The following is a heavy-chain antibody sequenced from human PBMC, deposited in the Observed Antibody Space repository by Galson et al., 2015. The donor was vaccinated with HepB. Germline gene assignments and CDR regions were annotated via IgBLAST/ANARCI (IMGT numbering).Heavy chain of an antibody. J-gene: IGHJ6*02. Sequence: SLRLSCAASGFTFSSYGMHWVRQAPGKGLEWVAFIRYDGSNKYYADSVKGRFTISRDNSKNTLYLQMNSLRAEDTAVYYCAKDLARYCSGGSCYSNYGMDVWGQGTTVTVSS. V-gene: IGHV3-30*02. CDR1: GFTFSSYG. CDR3: AKDLARYCSGGSCYSNYGMDV. D-gene: IGHD2-15*01. CDR2: IRYDGSNK.